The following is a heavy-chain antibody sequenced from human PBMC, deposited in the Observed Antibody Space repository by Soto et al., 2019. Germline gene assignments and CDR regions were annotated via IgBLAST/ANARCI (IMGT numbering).Heavy chain of an antibody. V-gene: IGHV3-23*01. D-gene: IGHD3-10*01. Sequence: EVQLLESGGGLEQPGGSLRLSCLASGFTFRNYAMSWVRQAPGKGLEWVSALSSSGDDAFYADSVKGRFTISRDNSRNMVSPPRNRLRDEAKGVYYCAKIEVGSGVDAYFQHWGPGTRVTVSS. CDR1: GFTFRNYA. CDR2: LSSSGDDA. J-gene: IGHJ4*02. CDR3: AKIEVGSGVDAYFQH.